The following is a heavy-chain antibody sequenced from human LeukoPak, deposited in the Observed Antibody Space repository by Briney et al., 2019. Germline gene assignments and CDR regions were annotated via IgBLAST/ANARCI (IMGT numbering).Heavy chain of an antibody. CDR2: MSCDGSNK. Sequence: GGSLRLSCSASGFTFSSYAMHWVRQAPGKGLEWVAVMSCDGSNKYYADSVKGRFTISRDNSKNTLYLQMNSLRAEDTAVYYCARSAQWELHNWFDPWGQGTLVTVSS. D-gene: IGHD1-26*01. CDR3: ARSAQWELHNWFDP. CDR1: GFTFSSYA. V-gene: IGHV3-30-3*01. J-gene: IGHJ5*02.